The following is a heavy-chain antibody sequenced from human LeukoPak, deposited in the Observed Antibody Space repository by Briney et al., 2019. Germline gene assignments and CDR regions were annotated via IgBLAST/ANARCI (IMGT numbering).Heavy chain of an antibody. V-gene: IGHV3-64*01. CDR3: ARRGTPYSSSSYHYDYYYMDV. CDR2: ISSNGGNT. Sequence: GGSLRHSCAASGFTFSSHAMYWVRQAPGKGLEFVSVISSNGGNTYYPNSVKGRFTISRDNSKNTLYLQMGSLRAEDMAVYYCARRGTPYSSSSYHYDYYYMDVWGKGTTVTVSS. CDR1: GFTFSSHA. J-gene: IGHJ6*03. D-gene: IGHD6-6*01.